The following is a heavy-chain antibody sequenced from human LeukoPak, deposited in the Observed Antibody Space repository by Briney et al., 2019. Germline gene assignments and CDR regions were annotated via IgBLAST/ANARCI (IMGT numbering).Heavy chain of an antibody. V-gene: IGHV4-59*01. J-gene: IGHJ5*02. Sequence: PSETLSLTCTVSGYSISSYYWSWIRQPPGKGLEWIGYIYYSGSTNYNPSLKSRVTISVDTSKNQFSLKLSSVTAADTAVYYCARTRIYDILTGYTLNWFDPWGQGTLVTVSS. CDR1: GYSISSYY. CDR3: ARTRIYDILTGYTLNWFDP. D-gene: IGHD3-9*01. CDR2: IYYSGST.